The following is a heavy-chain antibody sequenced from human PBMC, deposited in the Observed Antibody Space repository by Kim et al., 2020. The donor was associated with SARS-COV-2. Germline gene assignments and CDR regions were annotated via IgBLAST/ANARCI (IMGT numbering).Heavy chain of an antibody. CDR2: VYYSGST. D-gene: IGHD2-15*01. J-gene: IGHJ3*02. Sequence: SETLSLTCTVSGGSISAYYWNSIRQPPGKGLEWIGRVYYSGSTDVNPSLTSRVTISIDRSKNRFSLKVNSVTTADTAAYYCARNPHGGFDTWGQGIMVTVSS. CDR3: ARNPHGGFDT. CDR1: GGSISAYY. V-gene: IGHV4-59*13.